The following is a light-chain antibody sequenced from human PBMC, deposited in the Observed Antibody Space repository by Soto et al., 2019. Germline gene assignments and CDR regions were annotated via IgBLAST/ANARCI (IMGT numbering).Light chain of an antibody. V-gene: IGKV2-28*01. CDR3: MQALQTPWT. Sequence: FVMTQSPLSLPVTPGEPASISCTSSQSLLHTDVDTFLDCYLQKPGQSPQLLIYLGSNRASGGPDRFSGSGSGTNFTLKISRVEAEDVGVYYCMQALQTPWTFGQGTKVDIK. J-gene: IGKJ1*01. CDR2: LGS. CDR1: QSLLHTDVDTF.